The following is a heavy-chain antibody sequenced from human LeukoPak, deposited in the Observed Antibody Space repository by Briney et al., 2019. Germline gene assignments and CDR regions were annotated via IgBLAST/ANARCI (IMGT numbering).Heavy chain of an antibody. V-gene: IGHV3-7*01. CDR3: ARGGVSRFDY. CDR2: IKQDGSDK. Sequence: GGSLRLSCAASGFTFSNYWMTWVRQPPGKGLEWVANIKQDGSDKYYVDSVKGRFTISRDNAQNSLYLQMNSLRAEDTAVYYCARGGVSRFDYWGQGTLVTVSS. D-gene: IGHD3-3*01. J-gene: IGHJ4*02. CDR1: GFTFSNYW.